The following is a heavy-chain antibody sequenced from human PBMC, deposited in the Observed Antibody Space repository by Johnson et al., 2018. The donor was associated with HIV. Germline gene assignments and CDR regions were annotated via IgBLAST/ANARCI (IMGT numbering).Heavy chain of an antibody. CDR3: AKTRMGGILDAFDL. CDR2: INWNGGST. V-gene: IGHV3-20*04. D-gene: IGHD3-10*01. Sequence: MQLVESGGGVVRPGGSLRLSCAASGFTFDDYGMSWVRQAPGKGLEWVSGINWNGGSTTYADSVKGRFTISRDNSKNTLYLQMNSLRAEDTAVYYCAKTRMGGILDAFDLWGQGTMVIVS. J-gene: IGHJ3*01. CDR1: GFTFDDYG.